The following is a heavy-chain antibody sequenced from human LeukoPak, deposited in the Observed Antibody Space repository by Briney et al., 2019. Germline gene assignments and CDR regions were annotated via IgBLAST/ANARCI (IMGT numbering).Heavy chain of an antibody. CDR1: GFTFSNYS. D-gene: IGHD3-10*01. Sequence: GGSLRLSCVVSGFTFSNYSMNWVCQAPGKGLEWVSYISSRSSSIYYLDSVKGRFTISRDNAKNSLYLQMNSLRDEDTAVYYCARVIRRFGEFSSDYWGQGTLVTVSS. V-gene: IGHV3-48*02. CDR2: ISSRSSSI. J-gene: IGHJ4*02. CDR3: ARVIRRFGEFSSDY.